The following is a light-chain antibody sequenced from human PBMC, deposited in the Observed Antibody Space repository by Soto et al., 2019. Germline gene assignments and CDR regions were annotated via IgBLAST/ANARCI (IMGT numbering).Light chain of an antibody. CDR3: QQYNSYRT. J-gene: IGKJ1*01. V-gene: IGKV1-5*03. Sequence: DIQMTQSPSTLSASVGHRVTITCRASQSISSWLAWYQQKPGKAPKLLIYKASSLESWVPSRFSGSGSGTEFPLTISSLQPDDFATYYCQQYNSYRTFGQGTKVEIK. CDR2: KAS. CDR1: QSISSW.